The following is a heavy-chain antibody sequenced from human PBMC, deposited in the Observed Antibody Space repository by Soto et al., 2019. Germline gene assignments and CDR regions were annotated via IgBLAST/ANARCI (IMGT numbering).Heavy chain of an antibody. Sequence: EVQLLESGGGLVQPGGSLRLSCAASGLTFSRHAMAWARQAPGKGLEWLSSISESSSNTYYAASVNGRFTLSKDNSKNMLYLQMNSLRDEDTAVYYCAKKPNGFDSWGQGTLVTVSS. CDR2: ISESSSNT. CDR3: AKKPNGFDS. J-gene: IGHJ5*01. V-gene: IGHV3-23*01. CDR1: GLTFSRHA.